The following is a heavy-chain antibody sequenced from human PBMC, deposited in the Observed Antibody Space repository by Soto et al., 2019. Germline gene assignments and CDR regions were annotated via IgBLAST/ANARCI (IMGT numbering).Heavy chain of an antibody. CDR2: INPNSGGT. CDR3: ASDSMAIAARPAGYYYGMDV. CDR1: GYTFTGYY. V-gene: IGHV1-2*04. Sequence: ASVKVSCKASGYTFTGYYMHWVRQAPGQGLEWMGWINPNSGGTNYAQKFQGWVTMTRDTSISTAYMELSRLRSDDTAVYYCASDSMAIAARPAGYYYGMDVWGQGPTVTVSS. J-gene: IGHJ6*02. D-gene: IGHD6-6*01.